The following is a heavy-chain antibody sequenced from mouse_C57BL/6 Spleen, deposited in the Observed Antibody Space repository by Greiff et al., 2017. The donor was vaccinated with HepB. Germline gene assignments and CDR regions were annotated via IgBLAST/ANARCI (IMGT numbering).Heavy chain of an antibody. Sequence: VQLQQPGAELVRPGTSVKLSCKASGYTFTSYWMHWVKQRPGQGLEWIGVIDPSDSYTNYNQKFKGKATLTVDTSSSTAYMQRSSLTSEDSAVYYCARTYDYGSSNWYFDVWGTGTTVTVSS. CDR3: ARTYDYGSSNWYFDV. J-gene: IGHJ1*03. V-gene: IGHV1-59*01. D-gene: IGHD1-1*01. CDR1: GYTFTSYW. CDR2: IDPSDSYT.